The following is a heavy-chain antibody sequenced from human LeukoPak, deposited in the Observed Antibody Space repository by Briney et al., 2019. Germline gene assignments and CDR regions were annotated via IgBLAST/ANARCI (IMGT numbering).Heavy chain of an antibody. CDR3: AKEARNYYYGMDV. J-gene: IGHJ6*02. Sequence: GGSLRLSCAASGFTFSSYGMHWVRQAPGKGLEWVAFIRHDGSNKYYADPVKGRFTISRDNSKNTLYLQMNSLRAEDTAVYYCAKEARNYYYGMDVWGQGTTVTVSS. CDR1: GFTFSSYG. V-gene: IGHV3-30*02. CDR2: IRHDGSNK.